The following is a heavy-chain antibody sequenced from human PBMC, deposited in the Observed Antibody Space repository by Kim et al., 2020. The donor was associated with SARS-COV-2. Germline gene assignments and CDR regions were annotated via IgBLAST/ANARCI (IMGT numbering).Heavy chain of an antibody. Sequence: KFQGRVTITADESTSTAYMGRSSLRSEDTAVYYCARDYYGSGSYWLYFDYWGQGTLVTVSS. CDR3: ARDYYGSGSYWLYFDY. J-gene: IGHJ4*02. V-gene: IGHV1-69*01. D-gene: IGHD3-10*01.